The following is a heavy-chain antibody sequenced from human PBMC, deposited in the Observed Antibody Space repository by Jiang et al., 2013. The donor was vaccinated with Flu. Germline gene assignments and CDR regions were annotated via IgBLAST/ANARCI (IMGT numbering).Heavy chain of an antibody. J-gene: IGHJ4*02. V-gene: IGHV4-38-2*01. CDR3: ATEPGYSSSLRNFDY. CDR1: GYSISSGYY. D-gene: IGHD6-13*01. Sequence: GPGLVKPSETLSLTCAVSGYSISSGYYWGWIRQPPGKGLEWIGSIYHSGSTYYNPSLKSRVTISVDTSKNQFSLKLSSVTAADTAVYYCATEPGYSSSLRNFDYWGQGTLVTVSS. CDR2: IYHSGST.